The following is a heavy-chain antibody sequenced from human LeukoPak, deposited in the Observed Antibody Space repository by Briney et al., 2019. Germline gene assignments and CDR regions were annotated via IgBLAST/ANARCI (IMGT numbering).Heavy chain of an antibody. Sequence: ASVKVSCQASGYTFTSYDTNWVRQATGQGMEWMGWMNPNSGNTGYAQKFQGRVTMTRNTTIRTAYVELSSLRSEDTSVYFCARGPTKSTFFGVVRTRSAFDIWGQGTMVTVSS. J-gene: IGHJ3*02. CDR3: ARGPTKSTFFGVVRTRSAFDI. V-gene: IGHV1-8*01. D-gene: IGHD3-3*01. CDR2: MNPNSGNT. CDR1: GYTFTSYD.